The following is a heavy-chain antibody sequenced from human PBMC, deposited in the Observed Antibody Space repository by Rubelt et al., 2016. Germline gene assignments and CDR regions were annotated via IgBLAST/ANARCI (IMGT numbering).Heavy chain of an antibody. J-gene: IGHJ3*02. CDR1: GYSFKRYA. CDR3: ARDRTWLVPGLDAFDI. Sequence: QVQLVQSGAEVKEPGASIKVSCKTSGYSFKRYAISWVRQAPGQGLEWMGWISTYNGNTNYAQKLQGRVTMTTDTSTSTAYMALRSLRSDDTAVYYCARDRTWLVPGLDAFDIWGQGTMVTVSS. CDR2: ISTYNGNT. D-gene: IGHD6-19*01. V-gene: IGHV1-18*01.